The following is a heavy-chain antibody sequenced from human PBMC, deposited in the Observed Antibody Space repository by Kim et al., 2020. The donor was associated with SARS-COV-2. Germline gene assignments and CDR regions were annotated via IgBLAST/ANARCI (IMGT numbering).Heavy chain of an antibody. J-gene: IGHJ6*02. CDR3: AKEITVTTYYYYYYGMDV. V-gene: IGHV3-23*01. D-gene: IGHD4-17*01. Sequence: KGRFTISRDNSKNTLYLQMNSLRAEDTAVYYCAKEITVTTYYYYYYGMDVWGQGTTVTVSS.